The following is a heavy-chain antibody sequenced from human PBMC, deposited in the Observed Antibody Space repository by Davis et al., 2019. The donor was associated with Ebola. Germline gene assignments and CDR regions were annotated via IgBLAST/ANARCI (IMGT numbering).Heavy chain of an antibody. CDR2: VIPIFGTA. CDR1: GGIFSNYP. Sequence: SVNVSCKASGGIFSNYPITWVRQAPGQGLEWMGGVIPIFGTANYAQRFLGRVTITADGSTNTVYMYLSSLTSEDTAVYYCARPGIAADPDYWGQGTLVTVSS. CDR3: ARPGIAADPDY. D-gene: IGHD6-13*01. J-gene: IGHJ4*02. V-gene: IGHV1-69*13.